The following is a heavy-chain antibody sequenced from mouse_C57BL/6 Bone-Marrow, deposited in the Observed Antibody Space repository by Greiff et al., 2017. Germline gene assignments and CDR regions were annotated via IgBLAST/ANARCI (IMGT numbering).Heavy chain of an antibody. J-gene: IGHJ1*03. D-gene: IGHD2-4*01. CDR3: ARFDDYGGYFDV. Sequence: VQLQQPGAELVRPGTSVKLSCKASGYTFTSYWMHWVKQRPGQGLEWIGVIDPSDSYTNYNQKFKGKATLTVDTSSSTAYMQLSSLTSEDSAVYYCARFDDYGGYFDVWGTGTTVTVSS. V-gene: IGHV1-59*01. CDR2: IDPSDSYT. CDR1: GYTFTSYW.